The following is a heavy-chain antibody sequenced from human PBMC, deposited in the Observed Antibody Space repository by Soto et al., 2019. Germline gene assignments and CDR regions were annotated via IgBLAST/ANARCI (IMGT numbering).Heavy chain of an antibody. J-gene: IGHJ4*02. Sequence: QVQLQQWGAGLLKPSETLSLTCAVYGGSFSGYYWNWNRQPPGKGLEWIGEINHSGSTNYNPSLKSRVTISVDTSKNQFSLKLSSVTAADTAVYYCARGWGRIFDYWGQGTLVTVSS. D-gene: IGHD7-27*01. CDR3: ARGWGRIFDY. V-gene: IGHV4-34*01. CDR2: INHSGST. CDR1: GGSFSGYY.